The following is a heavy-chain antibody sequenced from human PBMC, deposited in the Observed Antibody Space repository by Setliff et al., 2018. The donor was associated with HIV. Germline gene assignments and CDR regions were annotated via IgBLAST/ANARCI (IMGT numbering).Heavy chain of an antibody. Sequence: ASVKVSCKASGYTFTGYYMHWVRQAPGQGLEWMGWINPNSGGTNYAQRFQGWVTMTRDTSISTAYMELSRLRSDDTAVYYCARFHSSGWYNGMDVWGQGTTVTVSS. CDR2: INPNSGGT. CDR1: GYTFTGYY. J-gene: IGHJ6*02. D-gene: IGHD6-19*01. CDR3: ARFHSSGWYNGMDV. V-gene: IGHV1-2*04.